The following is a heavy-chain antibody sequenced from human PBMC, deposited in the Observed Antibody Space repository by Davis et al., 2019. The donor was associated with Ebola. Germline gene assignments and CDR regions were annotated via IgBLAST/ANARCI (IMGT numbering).Heavy chain of an antibody. D-gene: IGHD2-15*01. V-gene: IGHV3-48*03. J-gene: IGHJ4*02. CDR1: GFTFSSYA. Sequence: GGSLRLSCAASGFTFSSYAMHWVRQAPGKGLEWVSCISTRGFTIYYADSVKGRFTISRDNAKNSVYLQMDSLRPDDTGVYYCARESAATRIDSWGQGTLVTVSS. CDR2: ISTRGFTI. CDR3: ARESAATRIDS.